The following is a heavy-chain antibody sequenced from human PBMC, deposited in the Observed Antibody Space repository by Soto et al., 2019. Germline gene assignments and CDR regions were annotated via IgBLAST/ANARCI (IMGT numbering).Heavy chain of an antibody. J-gene: IGHJ6*02. Sequence: PGESLKISCKGSGYSFTSYWIGWVRQVPGKGLEWMGIIYPGDSDTRYSPSFQGQVTISADKSISTAYLQWSSLKASDTAMYYCARFGYSGYDGEYYYYGMDVWGQGTTVTVSS. V-gene: IGHV5-51*01. D-gene: IGHD5-12*01. CDR3: ARFGYSGYDGEYYYYGMDV. CDR2: IYPGDSDT. CDR1: GYSFTSYW.